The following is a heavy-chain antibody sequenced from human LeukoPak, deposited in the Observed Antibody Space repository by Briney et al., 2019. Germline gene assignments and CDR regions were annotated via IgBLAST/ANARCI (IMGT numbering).Heavy chain of an antibody. Sequence: SVKVSCKASGGTFSSYAISWVRQAPGQGLEWMGGITPVFGTANYAQKFQGRVTITADKSTSTAYMELSSLRSEDTAVYYCVRADDSSGWLFDYWGQGTLVTVSS. V-gene: IGHV1-69*06. D-gene: IGHD6-19*01. J-gene: IGHJ4*02. CDR1: GGTFSSYA. CDR2: ITPVFGTA. CDR3: VRADDSSGWLFDY.